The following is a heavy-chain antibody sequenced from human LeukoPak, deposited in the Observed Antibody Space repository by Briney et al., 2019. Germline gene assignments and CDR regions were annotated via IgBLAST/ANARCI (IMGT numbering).Heavy chain of an antibody. D-gene: IGHD2-2*01. CDR3: ARVGVVVPAAIESYYYYYGMDV. V-gene: IGHV1-69*04. CDR2: IIPILGIA. Sequence: ASVKVSCKASGGTFSSYAISWVRQAPGQGLEWMGRIIPILGIANYAQKFQGRVTITADKSTSTAYMELSSLRSEDTAVYYCARVGVVVPAAIESYYYYYGMDVWGQGTTVTVSS. CDR1: GGTFSSYA. J-gene: IGHJ6*02.